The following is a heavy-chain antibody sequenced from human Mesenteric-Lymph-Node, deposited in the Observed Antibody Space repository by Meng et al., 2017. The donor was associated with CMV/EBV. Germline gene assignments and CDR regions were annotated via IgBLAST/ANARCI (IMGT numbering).Heavy chain of an antibody. Sequence: QVRVQQWGAGRLTPSQTLPLTCVAQGWSVSGYYCSWIRQPPGKELEWIGEINHSGSTNYNPSLKSRVTISVDTSKNQFSLKLSSVTAADTAVYYCARHQRWLKSEGGFNYWGQGTLVTVSS. CDR1: GWSVSGYY. J-gene: IGHJ4*02. D-gene: IGHD4-23*01. CDR2: INHSGST. CDR3: ARHQRWLKSEGGFNY. V-gene: IGHV4-34*01.